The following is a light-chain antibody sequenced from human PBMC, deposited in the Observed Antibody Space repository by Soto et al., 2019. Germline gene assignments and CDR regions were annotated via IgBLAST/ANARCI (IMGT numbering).Light chain of an antibody. CDR3: QNYNSAPWT. CDR1: QDIADY. Sequence: ITMTQSPSSLSASVGDRVTITCRASQDIADYLAWYQQKPGQVPNLLIYAASTLQSGVPSRFSGSGSGTDFTLTITGLQPEDVATYYCQNYNSAPWTFGQGTKVEIK. V-gene: IGKV1-27*01. J-gene: IGKJ1*01. CDR2: AAS.